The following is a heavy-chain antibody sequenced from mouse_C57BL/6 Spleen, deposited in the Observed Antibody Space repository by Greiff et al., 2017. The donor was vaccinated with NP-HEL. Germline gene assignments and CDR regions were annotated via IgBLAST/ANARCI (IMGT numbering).Heavy chain of an antibody. V-gene: IGHV1-50*01. CDR1: GYNFTSYW. CDR3: ARGEDSSGYVFAY. D-gene: IGHD3-2*02. Sequence: VQLQQPGAELVKPGASVKLSCKASGYNFTSYWMQGVKQRPGQGLEWIGEIDPSDSYTNYNQKFKGKATLTVDTSSSTAYMQLSSLTSEDSAVYYCARGEDSSGYVFAYWGQGTLVTVSA. CDR2: IDPSDSYT. J-gene: IGHJ3*01.